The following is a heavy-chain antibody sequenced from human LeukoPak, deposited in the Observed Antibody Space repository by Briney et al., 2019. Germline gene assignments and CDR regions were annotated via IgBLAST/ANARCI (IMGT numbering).Heavy chain of an antibody. V-gene: IGHV4-39*02. CDR2: VYYSGST. Sequence: SETLSLTCTVSSFSIGSSSNYWGWIRPAPGKGLEWIGKVYYSGSTFYNPDLKIQLTITVDTSKNQFSLKLRSVPAADTAIYYCARASFNVVFGNWFDPWGQGTLVTVSS. D-gene: IGHD2-8*01. CDR3: ARASFNVVFGNWFDP. CDR1: SFSIGSSSNY. J-gene: IGHJ5*02.